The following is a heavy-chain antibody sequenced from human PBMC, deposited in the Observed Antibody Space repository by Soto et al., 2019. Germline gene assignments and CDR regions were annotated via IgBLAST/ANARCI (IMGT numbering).Heavy chain of an antibody. Sequence: QVQLVESGGGVVQPGGSLRLSCAACGFTFSCYGMHWVRQAPGKGLEWVAVIWCDGSNKYYADSVKGRFTISRDNSKNTLYLQMNSLRAEDTAVYYCARDGSSSWGAWGQGTLVTVSS. J-gene: IGHJ4*02. D-gene: IGHD6-13*01. CDR3: ARDGSSSWGA. CDR2: IWCDGSNK. CDR1: GFTFSCYG. V-gene: IGHV3-33*01.